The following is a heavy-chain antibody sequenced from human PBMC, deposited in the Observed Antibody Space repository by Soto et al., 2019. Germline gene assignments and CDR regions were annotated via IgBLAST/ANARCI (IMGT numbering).Heavy chain of an antibody. CDR3: ARDRMATIDY. J-gene: IGHJ4*02. V-gene: IGHV4-59*01. D-gene: IGHD5-12*01. CDR2: IYYSGST. CDR1: GGSISSYY. Sequence: SQTLSLTCTVSGGSISSYYWSWIRQPPGKGLEWIGYIYYSGSTNYNPSLKSRVTISVDTSKNQFSLKLSSVTAADTAVYYCARDRMATIDYWGQGTLVTVSS.